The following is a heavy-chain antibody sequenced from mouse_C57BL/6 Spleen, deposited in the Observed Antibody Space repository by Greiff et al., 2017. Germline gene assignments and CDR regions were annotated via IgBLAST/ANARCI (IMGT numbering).Heavy chain of an antibody. CDR1: GFTFSDYG. J-gene: IGHJ2*01. V-gene: IGHV5-17*01. Sequence: DVQLQESGGGLVKPGGSLKLSCAASGFTFSDYGMHWVRQAPEKGLEWVAYISSGSSTIYYADTVKGRFTISRDNAKNTLFLQMTSLRSEDTAMYYCARRYYGRSYFDYWGQGTTLTVSS. CDR2: ISSGSSTI. D-gene: IGHD1-1*01. CDR3: ARRYYGRSYFDY.